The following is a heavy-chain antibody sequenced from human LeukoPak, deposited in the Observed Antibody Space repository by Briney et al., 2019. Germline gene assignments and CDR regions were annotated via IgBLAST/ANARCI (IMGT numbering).Heavy chain of an antibody. CDR1: GYTFTSYG. CDR3: ARHRRVGIELWLGYMDV. D-gene: IGHD5-18*01. V-gene: IGHV1-18*01. CDR2: IIAYNGNT. Sequence: ASVKVSCKASGYTFTSYGISWVRQAPGQGLEWMGWIIAYNGNTNYAQKLQGRVTMTTDTSTSTAYMELRSLRSEDTAVYYCARHRRVGIELWLGYMDVWGKGTTVTVSS. J-gene: IGHJ6*03.